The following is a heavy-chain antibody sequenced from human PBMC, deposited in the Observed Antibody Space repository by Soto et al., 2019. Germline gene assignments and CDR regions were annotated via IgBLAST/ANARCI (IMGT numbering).Heavy chain of an antibody. Sequence: ASVKVSCKASGYSFTDYHIHWVRQAPGQGLEWLGRINPKSGGTSTAQKFQGWVTMTTDTSISTASMELTRLTSDDTAIYYCARGDSTDCSNDVCSFFYNHDMDVWGQGTTVTVSS. V-gene: IGHV1-2*04. CDR1: GYSFTDYH. CDR3: ARGDSTDCSNDVCSFFYNHDMDV. CDR2: INPKSGGT. J-gene: IGHJ6*02. D-gene: IGHD2-8*01.